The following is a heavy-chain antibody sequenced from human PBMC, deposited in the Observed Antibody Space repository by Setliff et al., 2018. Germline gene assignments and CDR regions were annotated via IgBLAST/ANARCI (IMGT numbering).Heavy chain of an antibody. J-gene: IGHJ6*03. V-gene: IGHV4-34*01. CDR3: ARVGRGSPIDYMDV. D-gene: IGHD3-10*01. CDR1: GGSISDYY. Sequence: SETLSLTCGGYGGSISDYYWSWIRQPPGKGLEWIGEINQSGSTTYNPSLKGRVTISMDTSKNQFSLKLTSVTAADTAVYYCARVGRGSPIDYMDVWGKGTTVTVSS. CDR2: INQSGST.